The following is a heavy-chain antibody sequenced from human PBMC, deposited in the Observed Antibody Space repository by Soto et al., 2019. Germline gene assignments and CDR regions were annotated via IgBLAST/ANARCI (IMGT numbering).Heavy chain of an antibody. CDR1: GGTFSSYA. D-gene: IGHD2-2*03. CDR3: ASGYCSSTSCYPVDY. V-gene: IGHV1-69*06. CDR2: IIPIFGTA. Sequence: SVKVSCKASGGTFSSYAISWVRQAPGQGLEWMGGIIPIFGTANYAQKFQGRVTITADKSTSTAYMELSSLRSEDTAVYYCASGYCSSTSCYPVDYWGQGTLVTVSS. J-gene: IGHJ4*02.